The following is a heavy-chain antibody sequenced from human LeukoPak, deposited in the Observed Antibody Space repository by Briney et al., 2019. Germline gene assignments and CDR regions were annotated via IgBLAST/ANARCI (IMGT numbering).Heavy chain of an antibody. CDR3: ARDSGSSGWHGGNFQH. CDR2: IIPIFGTA. V-gene: IGHV1-69*05. D-gene: IGHD6-19*01. CDR1: GGTFSSYA. J-gene: IGHJ1*01. Sequence: SVKVSCKASGGTFSSYAISWVRQAPGQGLEWMGGIIPIFGTANYAQKFQGRVTITTDESTSTAYMELSSLRSEDTAVYYCARDSGSSGWHGGNFQHWGQGTLVTVSS.